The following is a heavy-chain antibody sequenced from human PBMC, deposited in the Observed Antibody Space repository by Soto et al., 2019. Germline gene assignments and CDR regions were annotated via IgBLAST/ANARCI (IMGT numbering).Heavy chain of an antibody. D-gene: IGHD1-26*01. CDR3: AMYSGTYYVY. V-gene: IGHV4-59*01. CDR2: IYYSGSS. J-gene: IGHJ4*02. CDR1: GGSISSYY. Sequence: QVQLQESGPGLVKPSETLSLTCTVSGGSISSYYWSWIRQPPGKGLEWIGFIYYSGSSSYNPSLKSRVTISVDTSKNQFSLKLNSVSAADTGVYYCAMYSGTYYVYWGQGILVTVSS.